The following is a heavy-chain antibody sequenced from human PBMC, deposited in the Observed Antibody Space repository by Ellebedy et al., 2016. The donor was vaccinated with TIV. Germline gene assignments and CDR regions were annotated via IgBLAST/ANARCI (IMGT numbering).Heavy chain of an antibody. J-gene: IGHJ5*02. D-gene: IGHD3-16*01. Sequence: GGSLRLSCAASGFSFRSYWMSWVRQAPGKGLEWVANIYQDGGVQYYVDSVKGRFTISRDNAYNSLFLQMNSLRAEDTAVYYCARRGSYGDYAVQINSWFDTWGRGTLVAVSS. V-gene: IGHV3-7*01. CDR2: IYQDGGVQ. CDR3: ARRGSYGDYAVQINSWFDT. CDR1: GFSFRSYW.